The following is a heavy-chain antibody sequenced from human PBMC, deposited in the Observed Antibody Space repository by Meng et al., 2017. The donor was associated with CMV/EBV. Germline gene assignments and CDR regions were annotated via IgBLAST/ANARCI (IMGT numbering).Heavy chain of an antibody. D-gene: IGHD1-26*01. CDR2: INHSGSN. J-gene: IGHJ4*02. CDR3: ARGGGGEWELLHYFDY. Sequence: VQLQEWGAGLLKPTATLALTCAVYVVSFSGSYGSWIRQPPGKGLEWIGEINHSGSNNYNPSLKSRVTISVDTSKNQFSLKLSSVTAADTAVYYCARGGGGEWELLHYFDYWGQGTLVTVSS. V-gene: IGHV4-34*01. CDR1: VVSFSGSY.